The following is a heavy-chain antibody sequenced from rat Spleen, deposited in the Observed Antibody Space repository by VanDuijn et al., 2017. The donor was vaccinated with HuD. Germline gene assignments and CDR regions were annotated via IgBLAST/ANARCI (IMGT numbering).Heavy chain of an antibody. D-gene: IGHD1-1*01. Sequence: EVQLVESGGGLVQPGRSMKLSCAASGFTFSNYYMAWVRQAPTKGLEWVASISTGGGNTYYRDSVKGRFTISRDNAKSTLYLQMDSLRSEDTATYYCARRATVVPYWYFDFWGPGTMVTVSS. J-gene: IGHJ1*01. CDR1: GFTFSNYY. CDR2: ISTGGGNT. CDR3: ARRATVVPYWYFDF. V-gene: IGHV5-25*01.